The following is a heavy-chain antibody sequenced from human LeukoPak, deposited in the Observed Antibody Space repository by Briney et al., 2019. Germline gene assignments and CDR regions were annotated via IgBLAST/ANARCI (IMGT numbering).Heavy chain of an antibody. Sequence: GGSLRLSCAASGFTFSSYAMSWVRQAPGKGLEWVSAISGSGGSTYYADSVKGEFTISRDNSKNTLYLQMNSLRAEDTAVYYCAKGGYCSSTSCSGAFDIWGQGTMVTVSS. J-gene: IGHJ3*02. CDR2: ISGSGGST. D-gene: IGHD2-2*01. CDR3: AKGGYCSSTSCSGAFDI. V-gene: IGHV3-23*01. CDR1: GFTFSSYA.